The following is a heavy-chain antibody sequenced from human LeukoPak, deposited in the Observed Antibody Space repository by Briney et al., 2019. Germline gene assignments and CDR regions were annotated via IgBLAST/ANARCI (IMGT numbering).Heavy chain of an antibody. Sequence: SETLSLTCTVSGGSISSYYWSWIRQPAGKGLKWIGRIYTSGSTNYNPSLKSRVTMSVDTSKNQFSLKLSSVTAADTAVYYCARVGLGGAFDIWGQGTMVTVSS. J-gene: IGHJ3*02. V-gene: IGHV4-4*07. CDR2: IYTSGST. CDR1: GGSISSYY. D-gene: IGHD3-16*01. CDR3: ARVGLGGAFDI.